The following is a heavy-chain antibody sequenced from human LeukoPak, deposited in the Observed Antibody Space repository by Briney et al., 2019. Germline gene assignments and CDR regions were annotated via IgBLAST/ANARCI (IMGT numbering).Heavy chain of an antibody. CDR2: IYTSGST. D-gene: IGHD6-19*01. V-gene: IGHV4-61*02. CDR3: ARGKYTSGSHFDY. J-gene: IGHJ4*02. Sequence: SETLSLTCTVSGGSISSGSYYWSWIRQPAGKGLEWIGRIYTSGSTNYNPSLKSRVTISVDTSKNQFSLQLTSVSPDDTAVYYCARGKYTSGSHFDYWGQGTLVTVSS. CDR1: GGSISSGSYY.